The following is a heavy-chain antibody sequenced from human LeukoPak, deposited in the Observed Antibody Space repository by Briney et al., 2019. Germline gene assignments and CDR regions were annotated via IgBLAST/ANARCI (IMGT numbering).Heavy chain of an antibody. CDR3: ASGDYCTNGVCYTIGLGD. V-gene: IGHV3-20*04. Sequence: PGGSLRLSCAASGFTFDDYGMSWVRQAPGKLLEWVSGINWNGGSTGYADSVKGRFTISRDNAKNSLYLQMNSLRAEDTAVYYCASGDYCTNGVCYTIGLGDWGQGTLVTVSS. CDR2: INWNGGST. D-gene: IGHD2-8*01. CDR1: GFTFDDYG. J-gene: IGHJ4*02.